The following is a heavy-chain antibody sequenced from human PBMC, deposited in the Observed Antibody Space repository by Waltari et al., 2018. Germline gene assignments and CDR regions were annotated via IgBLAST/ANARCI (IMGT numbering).Heavy chain of an antibody. Sequence: QVQLQESGPGLVKPSQTLSLTCTVSGGSISSGSYYWSWIRQPAGKGLEWIGRIYTSGSTNYNPSLKSRVTISVDTSKNQFSLTLSSVTAADTAVYYCARDSSYCGGDCYLDYFDYWGQGTLVTVSS. CDR3: ARDSSYCGGDCYLDYFDY. J-gene: IGHJ4*02. CDR2: IYTSGST. CDR1: GGSISSGSYY. D-gene: IGHD2-21*01. V-gene: IGHV4-61*02.